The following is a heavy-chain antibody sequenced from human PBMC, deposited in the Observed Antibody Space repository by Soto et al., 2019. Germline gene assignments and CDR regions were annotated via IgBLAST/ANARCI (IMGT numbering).Heavy chain of an antibody. CDR3: ASPAIAAAVSAFDY. V-gene: IGHV4-34*01. D-gene: IGHD6-13*01. CDR2: INRSGST. Sequence: QVQLQQWGAGLLKPSETLSLTCAVYGGSFSGYYWSWIRQPPGKGLEWIGEINRSGSTNYNPSLKGRVTKSGDPSQNQFSLKPSPGTAAATAVYYCASPAIAAAVSAFDYWGQGTLVTVSS. J-gene: IGHJ4*02. CDR1: GGSFSGYY.